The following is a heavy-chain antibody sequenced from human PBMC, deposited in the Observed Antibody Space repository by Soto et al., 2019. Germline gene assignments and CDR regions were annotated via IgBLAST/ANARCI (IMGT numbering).Heavy chain of an antibody. V-gene: IGHV6-1*01. CDR3: ARDTNYDFWSGYADNWFDP. CDR2: TYYRSKWYN. Sequence: SQTLSLTCAISGDSVSSNSAAWNRIRQSPSRGLEWLGRTYYRSKWYNDYAVSVKSRITINPDTSKNQFSLQLNSVTPEDTAVYYCARDTNYDFWSGYADNWFDPWDQGTLVTVSS. CDR1: GDSVSSNSAA. J-gene: IGHJ5*02. D-gene: IGHD3-3*01.